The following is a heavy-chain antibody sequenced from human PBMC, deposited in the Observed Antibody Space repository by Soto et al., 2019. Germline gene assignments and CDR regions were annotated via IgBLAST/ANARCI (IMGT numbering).Heavy chain of an antibody. D-gene: IGHD6-13*01. V-gene: IGHV1-18*01. J-gene: IGHJ5*02. CDR1: GYTFTSYG. CDR2: ISAYNGNT. CDR3: AREVIGAAAGTPVFWFDP. Sequence: QVQLVQSGAEVKKPGASVKVSCKASGYTFTSYGISWVRQAPGQGLEWMGWISAYNGNTNYAQKLQGTVTITTDTSTSPAYMELGSLKSDHPAVYYCAREVIGAAAGTPVFWFDPWGQGTLVTVSS.